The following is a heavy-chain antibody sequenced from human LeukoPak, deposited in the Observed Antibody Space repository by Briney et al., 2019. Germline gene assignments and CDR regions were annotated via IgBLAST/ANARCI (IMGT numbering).Heavy chain of an antibody. V-gene: IGHV4-39*01. J-gene: IGHJ5*02. D-gene: IGHD6-19*01. CDR2: VSYSGGT. CDR1: GFSFSIYA. CDR3: ARHVRKRGIAGAGTPGWFDP. Sequence: PGGSLRLSWAAFGFSFSIYAMGWIPAPPGEGLEGVGGVSYSGGTYYNTPLKRRVTLSVDTSKHQLSLMLSSVTAADTAVYYCARHVRKRGIAGAGTPGWFDPWGQGALATVSS.